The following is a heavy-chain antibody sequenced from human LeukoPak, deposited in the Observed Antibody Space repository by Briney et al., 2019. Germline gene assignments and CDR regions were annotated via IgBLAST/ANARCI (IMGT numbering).Heavy chain of an antibody. D-gene: IGHD4-17*01. J-gene: IGHJ4*02. CDR2: INHSGYT. Sequence: SEILSLTCAVSGVSFNDYYWSWVRQTPGRGLEWIGEINHSGYTNDSPSLKSRVTLSIDTSRKQFSLNLRSVTVADTGIYYCTRMTTGHDYWGQGTLVTVSS. CDR1: GVSFNDYY. CDR3: TRMTTGHDY. V-gene: IGHV4-34*01.